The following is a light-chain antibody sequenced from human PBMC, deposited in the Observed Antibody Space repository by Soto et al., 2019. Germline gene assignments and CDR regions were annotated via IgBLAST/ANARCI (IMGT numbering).Light chain of an antibody. J-gene: IGKJ4*01. Sequence: EIVLTQSPATLPLSPGGRATLSCRASQSVSSYLAWYQQKPGQAPRLPIYDASNRATGIPARFSGSGSGTDFTLTISSLEPEDFAVYYCQQRETFGGGTKVDIK. CDR2: DAS. CDR3: QQRET. V-gene: IGKV3-11*01. CDR1: QSVSSY.